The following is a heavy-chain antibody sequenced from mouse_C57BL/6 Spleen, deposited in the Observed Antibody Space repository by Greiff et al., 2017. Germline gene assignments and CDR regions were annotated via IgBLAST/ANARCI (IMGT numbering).Heavy chain of an antibody. D-gene: IGHD2-1*01. CDR3: ARSMVFAY. V-gene: IGHV1-26*01. CDR2: INPNNGGT. J-gene: IGHJ3*01. Sequence: VQLQQSGPELVKPGASVKISCKASGYTFTDYHMNWVKQSHGKSLEWIGDINPNNGGTSYNQKFKGKATLTVDKSSSTAYMELRSLTSEDSAVYYCARSMVFAYWGQGTLVTVSA. CDR1: GYTFTDYH.